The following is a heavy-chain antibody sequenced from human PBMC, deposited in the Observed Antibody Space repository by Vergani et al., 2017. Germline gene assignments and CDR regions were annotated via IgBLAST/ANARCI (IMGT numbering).Heavy chain of an antibody. CDR2: ISGSGVSA. J-gene: IGHJ4*02. CDR1: EFTFSNYA. V-gene: IGHV3-23*01. Sequence: EVQLLESGGGLVQPGGSLRLTCAASEFTFSNYAMNWVRQAPGKGLEWVSGISGSGVSAYYTDSVKGRFTISRDNSKNMLLLQMNNLRTEDTAIYYYAKQYFVSGNYLFDYWGQGTLVTVSS. D-gene: IGHD3-10*01. CDR3: AKQYFVSGNYLFDY.